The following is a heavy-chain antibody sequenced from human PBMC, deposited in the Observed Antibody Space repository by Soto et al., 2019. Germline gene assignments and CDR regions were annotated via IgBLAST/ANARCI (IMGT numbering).Heavy chain of an antibody. CDR1: GFTFGDYA. CDR3: TARYYYDSSGYYLDFQH. CDR2: IRSKAYGGTT. V-gene: IGHV3-49*04. J-gene: IGHJ1*01. Sequence: GGSLRLSCTASGFTFGDYAMSWGRQAPGKGLEGVGFIRSKAYGGTTEYAASVKGRFTISRDDSKSIAYLQMNSLKTEDTAVYYCTARYYYDSSGYYLDFQHWSQGTLVTVSS. D-gene: IGHD3-22*01.